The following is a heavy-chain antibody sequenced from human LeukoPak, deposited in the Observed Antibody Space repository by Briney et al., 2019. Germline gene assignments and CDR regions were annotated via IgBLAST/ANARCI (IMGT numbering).Heavy chain of an antibody. D-gene: IGHD3-16*02. J-gene: IGHJ4*02. CDR1: GGSFSGYY. CDR3: ARGLAVSIYYFDY. CDR2: INHSGST. Sequence: SETLSLTCAVYGGSFSGYYWSWIRQPPGKGLEWIGEINHSGSTNYNPSLKSRVTISVDTSKNQFSLKLSSVTAADTAVYYCARGLAVSIYYFDYWGQGTQVTVSS. V-gene: IGHV4-34*01.